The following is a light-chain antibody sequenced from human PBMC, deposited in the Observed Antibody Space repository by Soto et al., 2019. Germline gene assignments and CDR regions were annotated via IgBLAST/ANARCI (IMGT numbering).Light chain of an antibody. Sequence: DIQMTQSPSTLSASVGARVPITCRASQSISSWLAWYQQKPGKAPKLLIYDASNLESGVPSRFSGGGSGTEFSLTISSLQPDDFATYYCQQYNYFWAFGQGTKVDI. V-gene: IGKV1-5*01. CDR2: DAS. CDR1: QSISSW. CDR3: QQYNYFWA. J-gene: IGKJ1*01.